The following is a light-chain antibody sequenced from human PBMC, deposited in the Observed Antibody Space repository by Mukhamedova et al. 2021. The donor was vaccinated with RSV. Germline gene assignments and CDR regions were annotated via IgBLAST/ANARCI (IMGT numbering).Light chain of an antibody. Sequence: WYQRRVHGKAPKLLIYAVSSLESGVPSRFSGSGSGTDFSLTISSLQPEDFATYYCQQSYVNSSPWTFGQGTKVEV. J-gene: IGKJ1*01. V-gene: IGKV1-39*01. CDR2: AVS. CDR3: QQSYVNSSPWT.